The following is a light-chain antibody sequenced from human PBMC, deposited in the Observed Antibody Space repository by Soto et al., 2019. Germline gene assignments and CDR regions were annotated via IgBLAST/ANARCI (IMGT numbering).Light chain of an antibody. CDR1: QSVTNNY. CDR3: QQYGGSPRT. J-gene: IGKJ1*01. CDR2: GAS. V-gene: IGKV3-20*01. Sequence: EIVLTQSPGTLSLSPGERATLSCRASQSVTNNYLAWYQQKPGRAHRLLIYGASSRATGIPDRFSGSGSGTDFTLTITRLEPEDFAVYYCQQYGGSPRTFGQGTKVDI.